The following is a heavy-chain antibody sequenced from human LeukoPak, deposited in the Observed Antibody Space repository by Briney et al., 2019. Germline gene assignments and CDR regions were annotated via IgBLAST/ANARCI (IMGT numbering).Heavy chain of an antibody. D-gene: IGHD5-18*01. CDR3: ANRPYTAILTYFDY. V-gene: IGHV3-23*01. CDR1: GFTFSSYA. CDR2: ISGSGGST. Sequence: PGGSLRLSCAASGFTFSSYAMSWVRQASGKGLEWVSGISGSGGSTSYADSVKGRFTISRDNSKNTLYLQMNSLRAEDTAVYYCANRPYTAILTYFDYWGQGTLVTVSS. J-gene: IGHJ4*02.